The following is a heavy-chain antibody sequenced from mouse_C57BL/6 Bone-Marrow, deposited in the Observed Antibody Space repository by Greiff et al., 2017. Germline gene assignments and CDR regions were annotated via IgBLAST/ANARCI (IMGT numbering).Heavy chain of an antibody. D-gene: IGHD2-2*01. V-gene: IGHV14-4*01. J-gene: IGHJ2*01. Sequence: EVQLQQSGAELVRPGASVKLSCTASGFNIKDDYMHWVKQRPEQGLEWIGWIDPENGDTEYASKFQGKATITADTSSNPAYLQLSSLTSEDTAVYYCTTRGYGYDYWGQGTTLTVSS. CDR2: IDPENGDT. CDR3: TTRGYGYDY. CDR1: GFNIKDDY.